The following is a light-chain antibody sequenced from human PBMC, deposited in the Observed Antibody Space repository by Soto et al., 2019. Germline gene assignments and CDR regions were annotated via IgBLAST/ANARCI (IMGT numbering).Light chain of an antibody. CDR3: GSYTTYRPYV. CDR2: GVS. J-gene: IGLJ1*01. V-gene: IGLV2-14*01. Sequence: QSVLTQPASVSGSPGQSITISCTGTSSDVGVYNYVSWYQQHPGKAPKLMIYGVSNRPSGVSNRFSGSKSGNTASLTISGLQAEDEADYYCGSYTTYRPYVFGSGTKLTVL. CDR1: SSDVGVYNY.